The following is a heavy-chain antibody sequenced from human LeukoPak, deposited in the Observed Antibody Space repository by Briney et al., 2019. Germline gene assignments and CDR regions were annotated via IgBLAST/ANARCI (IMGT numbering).Heavy chain of an antibody. V-gene: IGHV3-74*01. CDR1: GFTFSSYG. CDR2: IDTDGSST. Sequence: PGGSLRLSCAASGFTFSSYGMHWVRQAPGKGLVWVSRIDTDGSSTTYADSVKGRFTISRDNAKSTLYLQMNSLRAEDTAVYYCARVGGSSDFDYWGQGTLVTVSS. D-gene: IGHD3-10*01. J-gene: IGHJ4*02. CDR3: ARVGGSSDFDY.